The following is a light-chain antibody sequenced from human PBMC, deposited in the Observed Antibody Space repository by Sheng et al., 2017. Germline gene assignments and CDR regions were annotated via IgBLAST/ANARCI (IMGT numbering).Light chain of an antibody. CDR2: QDN. V-gene: IGLV3-1*01. CDR3: QAWDSSIAI. Sequence: SYELTQPPSVSVSPGQTASLTCSGDKMGDKYISWYQQKSGQSPLLVIYQDNKRPSGIPERFSGSNSGNTATLTISGTQTMDEADYYCQAWDSSIAIFGTGTRVT. J-gene: IGLJ1*01. CDR1: KMGDKY.